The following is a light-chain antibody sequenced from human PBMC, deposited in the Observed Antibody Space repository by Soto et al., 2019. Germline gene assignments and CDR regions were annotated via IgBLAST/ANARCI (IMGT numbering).Light chain of an antibody. CDR2: DVS. Sequence: QSALTQPASVSGSPGQSITISCTGTSSDVGGYNYVSWYQQHPGKAPKLMIYDVSNRPSGVSNRFSGSKSGNTASLTISGLRAYDEADYYCISYTSSSTLYVFGTGTKLTVL. CDR1: SSDVGGYNY. CDR3: ISYTSSSTLYV. V-gene: IGLV2-14*01. J-gene: IGLJ1*01.